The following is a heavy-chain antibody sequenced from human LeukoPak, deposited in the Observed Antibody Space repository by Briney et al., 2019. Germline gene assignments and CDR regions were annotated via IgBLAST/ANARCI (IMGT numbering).Heavy chain of an antibody. D-gene: IGHD3-10*01. CDR2: IYESGDST. J-gene: IGHJ4*02. V-gene: IGHV3-23*01. Sequence: PGGSLRLSCAVTGFTFSTYAMSWVRQAPGKGVEWVSSIYESGDSTYYADSVKGRFTISRDNSKNTLYLQMNSLRAEDTAIYYCAKRLLWTFDYWGQGTLVTVSS. CDR3: AKRLLWTFDY. CDR1: GFTFSTYA.